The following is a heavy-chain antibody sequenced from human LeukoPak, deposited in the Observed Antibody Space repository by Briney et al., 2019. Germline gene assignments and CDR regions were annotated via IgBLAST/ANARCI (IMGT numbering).Heavy chain of an antibody. V-gene: IGHV4-30-2*01. D-gene: IGHD3-10*01. CDR3: ASSPVSPYYFDY. CDR2: IYHSGST. CDR1: GGSISSGGYS. J-gene: IGHJ4*02. Sequence: PSETLSLTCPVSGGSISSGGYSWSWIRQPPGKGLEWIGYIYHSGSTYYNPSLKSRVTISVDRSKNQFSLKLSSVTAADTAVYYCASSPVSPYYFDYWGQGTLVTVSS.